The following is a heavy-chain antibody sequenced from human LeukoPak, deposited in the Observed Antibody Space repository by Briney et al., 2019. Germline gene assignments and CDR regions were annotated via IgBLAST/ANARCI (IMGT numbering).Heavy chain of an antibody. J-gene: IGHJ4*02. D-gene: IGHD6-13*01. CDR2: ISWNSGSI. V-gene: IGHV3-9*01. CDR3: AKVSASIAAAGVFDY. Sequence: GGSLRLSCAASGFTFDDYAMHWVRQAPGKGLEWVSGISWNSGSIGYADSVKGRFTISRDNAKNSLYLQMNSLRAEDTALYYCAKVSASIAAAGVFDYRGQGTLVTVSS. CDR1: GFTFDDYA.